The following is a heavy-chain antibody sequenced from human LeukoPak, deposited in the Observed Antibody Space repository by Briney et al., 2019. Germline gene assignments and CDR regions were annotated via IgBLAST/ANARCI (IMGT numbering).Heavy chain of an antibody. CDR3: ARDNPIVLLPAAIYPFDI. J-gene: IGHJ3*02. CDR1: GGSISSGDYY. Sequence: SETLSLTCTVSGGSISSGDYYWSWLRQPPGKGLEWIGYIYYSGSTYYNPSLKSRVTISVDTSKNQFSLKLSSVTAADTAVYYCARDNPIVLLPAAIYPFDIWGPGTKVTVSS. V-gene: IGHV4-30-4*08. CDR2: IYYSGST. D-gene: IGHD2-2*01.